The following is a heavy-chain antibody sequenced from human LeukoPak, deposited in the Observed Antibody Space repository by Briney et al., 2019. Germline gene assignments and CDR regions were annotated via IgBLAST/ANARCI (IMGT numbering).Heavy chain of an antibody. CDR3: AEGVGATVTTMCDY. V-gene: IGHV3-30*02. J-gene: IGHJ4*02. CDR1: GFSFSSYG. Sequence: GGSLRLSCAASGFSFSSYGMHWVRQAPGKGLEWVAFIRYDGSNKYYADSVKGRFTISRDNSRNTMYMQMNSLRAEDTAVYYCAEGVGATVTTMCDYWGQGSLVTVSS. CDR2: IRYDGSNK. D-gene: IGHD4-17*01.